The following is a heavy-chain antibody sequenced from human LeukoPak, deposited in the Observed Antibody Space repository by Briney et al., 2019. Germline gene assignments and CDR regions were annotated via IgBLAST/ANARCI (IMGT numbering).Heavy chain of an antibody. CDR2: ITAYNDNT. V-gene: IGHV1-18*01. Sequence: ASVKVSCEASGYTFTSYGISWARQAPGQGLEWMGWITAYNDNTNYAQKLQGRVTMTTDTSTSTAYMELRSLRSDDTAVYYCARALLWFGEPSHIDYWGQGTLVTASS. J-gene: IGHJ4*02. D-gene: IGHD3-10*01. CDR1: GYTFTSYG. CDR3: ARALLWFGEPSHIDY.